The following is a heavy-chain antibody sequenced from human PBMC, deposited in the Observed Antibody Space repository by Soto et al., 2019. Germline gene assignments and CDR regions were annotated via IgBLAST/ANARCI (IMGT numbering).Heavy chain of an antibody. V-gene: IGHV4-39*01. Sequence: DTLSVTGIFSGGAIRSRSYYLGLVRQPPGKGLEWIGSIYYSGTTYYNPSLKSRVTISVDTSKNQFSLKLSSVTAAEPAVFYCARHRVRNWFDPWGQGTLVTVSS. J-gene: IGHJ5*02. CDR3: ARHRVRNWFDP. CDR2: IYYSGTT. D-gene: IGHD3-10*01. CDR1: GGAIRSRSYY.